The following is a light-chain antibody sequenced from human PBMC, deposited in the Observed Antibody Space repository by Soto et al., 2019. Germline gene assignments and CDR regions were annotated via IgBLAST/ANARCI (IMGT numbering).Light chain of an antibody. CDR1: QSVSSSY. V-gene: IGKV3-20*01. CDR2: GAS. Sequence: EIVLTQSPGTLSLSPGERATLSCRASQSVSSSYLAWYQQKPGQAPRLLIYGASSRATGIPDRFSGSGSGTDFTLTISRLEPEDFAAYYCQQYGSSPGWTFGQGTKVESK. J-gene: IGKJ1*01. CDR3: QQYGSSPGWT.